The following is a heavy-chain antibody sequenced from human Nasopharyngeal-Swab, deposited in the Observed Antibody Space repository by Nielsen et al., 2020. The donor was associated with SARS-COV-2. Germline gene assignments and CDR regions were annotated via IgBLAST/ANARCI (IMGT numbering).Heavy chain of an antibody. D-gene: IGHD3-10*01. V-gene: IGHV3-48*04. Sequence: VRRAPGKGLEWVSYISSSSSTIYYADSVKGRFTISRDNAKNSLYLQMNSLRAEDTAVYYCARDRWFGEFLSFDYWGQGTLVTVSS. CDR3: ARDRWFGEFLSFDY. J-gene: IGHJ4*02. CDR2: ISSSSSTI.